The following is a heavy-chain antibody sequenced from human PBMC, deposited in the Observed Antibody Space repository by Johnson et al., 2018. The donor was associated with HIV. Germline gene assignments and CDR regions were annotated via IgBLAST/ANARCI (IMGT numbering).Heavy chain of an antibody. D-gene: IGHD1-26*01. V-gene: IGHV3-15*01. CDR1: GFSFSNAW. CDR2: IKSKTDGGTT. J-gene: IGHJ3*02. Sequence: MQLVESGGGLVQPGRSLRLSCAASGFSFSNAWMNWVRQAPGKGLEWVGRIKSKTDGGTTDYAAPVKGRFTLSRDDSKNTLFLQMNSLKTEDTALYYCTAHYRNAFDIWGQGTMVTVSS. CDR3: TAHYRNAFDI.